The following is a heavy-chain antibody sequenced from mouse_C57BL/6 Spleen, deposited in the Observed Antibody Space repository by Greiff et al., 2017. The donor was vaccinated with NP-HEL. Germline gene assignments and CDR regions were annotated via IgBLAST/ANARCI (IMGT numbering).Heavy chain of an antibody. CDR2: ISNKANGSTT. J-gene: IGHJ4*01. Sequence: EVHLVESGGGLVQPGGSLSLSCAASGFTFTDYYMSWVRQPPGKALEWLGFISNKANGSTTEYSASVKGRFTISRDNSQSILYLQMKTLRAEDSATYYCARSAKATFYAMDYWGQGTSVTVSS. D-gene: IGHD3-2*02. CDR3: ARSAKATFYAMDY. CDR1: GFTFTDYY. V-gene: IGHV7-3*01.